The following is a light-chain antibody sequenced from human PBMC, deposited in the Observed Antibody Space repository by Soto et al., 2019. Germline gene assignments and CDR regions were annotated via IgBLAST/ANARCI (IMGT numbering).Light chain of an antibody. CDR2: TAS. Sequence: DIQLTHSPSFLSASVLYIVTITFRSSQGISSYLALYQQKPGKAPNLLIHTASTLQSGVPSRFSGSGSGTEFTLTISSLQPEDFATYYCQKRNSYPINFGQGTRLEIK. CDR1: QGISSY. CDR3: QKRNSYPIN. V-gene: IGKV1-9*01. J-gene: IGKJ5*01.